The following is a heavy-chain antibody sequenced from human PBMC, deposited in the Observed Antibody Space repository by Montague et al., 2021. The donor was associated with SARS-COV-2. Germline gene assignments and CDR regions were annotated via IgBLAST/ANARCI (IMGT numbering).Heavy chain of an antibody. Sequence: NSGSTYYNPSLTSRVTMSLDTCKNQFSLKLSSVTAADTAVYYCARGDGVVVAAPYIWGRGKMVTVSS. CDR3: ARGDGVVVAAPYI. CDR2: NSGST. J-gene: IGHJ3*02. D-gene: IGHD2-15*01. V-gene: IGHV4-31*02.